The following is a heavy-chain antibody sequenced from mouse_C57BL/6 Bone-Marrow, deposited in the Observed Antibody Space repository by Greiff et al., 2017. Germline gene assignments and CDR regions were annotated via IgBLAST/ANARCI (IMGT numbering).Heavy chain of an antibody. J-gene: IGHJ1*03. V-gene: IGHV1-59*01. CDR2: IDPSDSYT. D-gene: IGHD2-3*01. CDR1: GYTFTSYW. Sequence: QVQLQQPGAELVRPGTSVKLSCKASGYTFTSYWMHWVKQRPGQGLEWIGVIDPSDSYTNYNQKFKGKATLTVDTSSSTAYVQLSSLTSDDSAVYYCARWLLLYWYFDVWGRGTTVTVSS. CDR3: ARWLLLYWYFDV.